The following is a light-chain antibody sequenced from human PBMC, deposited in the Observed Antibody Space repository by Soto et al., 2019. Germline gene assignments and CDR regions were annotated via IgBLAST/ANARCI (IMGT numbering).Light chain of an antibody. CDR1: QSVSSN. CDR3: QQYNNGGT. Sequence: EIALTQSPDTLSLSPGERAALSCRASQSVSSNLAWYQQKPGQAPRLLIYGASTRATGIPATFSGSGSGTEFTLTISSLQSEDFAVYYCQQYNNGGTFGQGTKVDI. V-gene: IGKV3-15*01. CDR2: GAS. J-gene: IGKJ1*01.